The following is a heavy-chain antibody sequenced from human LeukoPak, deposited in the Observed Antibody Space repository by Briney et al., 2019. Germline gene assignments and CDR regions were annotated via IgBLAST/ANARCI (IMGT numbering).Heavy chain of an antibody. CDR1: GYTFTNYD. J-gene: IGHJ4*02. CDR3: ARGLRREQQLLRAFDY. D-gene: IGHD6-13*01. V-gene: IGHV1-8*01. Sequence: ASVKVSCKASGYTFTNYDINWVRQASGQGLEWMGWMNPNSGNTGSAQKFQGRVTMTSNTSISTAYMELSSLRSGDTAVYYCARGLRREQQLLRAFDYWGQGTPVTVSS. CDR2: MNPNSGNT.